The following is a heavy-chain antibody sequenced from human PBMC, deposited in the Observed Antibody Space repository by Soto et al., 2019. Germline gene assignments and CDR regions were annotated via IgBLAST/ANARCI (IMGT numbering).Heavy chain of an antibody. J-gene: IGHJ6*02. D-gene: IGHD2-15*01. V-gene: IGHV1-69*01. CDR3: ARAKDIVVVVAAAAGYGMDV. CDR2: IIPIFGTA. CDR1: GGTFSSYA. Sequence: QVQLVQSGAEVKKPGSSVKVSCKASGGTFSSYAISWVRQAPGQGLEWMGGIIPIFGTANYAQKFQGRVTITADESTSTAYMELSSLRSEDTGVYYCARAKDIVVVVAAAAGYGMDVWGQGTTVTVSS.